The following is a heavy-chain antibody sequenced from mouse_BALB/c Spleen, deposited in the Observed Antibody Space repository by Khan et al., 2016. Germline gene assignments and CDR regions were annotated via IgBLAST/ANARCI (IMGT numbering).Heavy chain of an antibody. V-gene: IGHV14-1*02. CDR1: GFNIKDNF. CDR3: ARGDYGNYAAY. D-gene: IGHD2-1*01. CDR2: IDPENGNT. Sequence: VQLQQPGTELVRPGASVKLSCKASGFNIKDNFMNWVRQRPEQGLECIGWIDPENGNTIYAPKFQGKASITADTSSNTAYLQLSSLTSEDTAVYSGARGDYGNYAAYWGQGALVTVSA. J-gene: IGHJ3*01.